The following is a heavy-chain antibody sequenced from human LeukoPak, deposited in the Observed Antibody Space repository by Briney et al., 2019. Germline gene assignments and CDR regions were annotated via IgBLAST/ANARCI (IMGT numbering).Heavy chain of an antibody. CDR2: ISSSSSYI. CDR3: ARDLSGYAFFDY. D-gene: IGHD5-12*01. J-gene: IGHJ4*02. Sequence: PGGSLRLSCAASGFTFSSYSMNWVRQAPGKWLEWVSSISSSSSYIYYADSVKGRFTISRDNAKNSLYLQMNSLRAEDTAVYYCARDLSGYAFFDYWGQGTLVTVSS. CDR1: GFTFSSYS. V-gene: IGHV3-21*01.